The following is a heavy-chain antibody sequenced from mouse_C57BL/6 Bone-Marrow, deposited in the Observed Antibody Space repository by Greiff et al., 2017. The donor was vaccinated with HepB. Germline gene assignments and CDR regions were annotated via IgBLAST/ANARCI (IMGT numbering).Heavy chain of an antibody. Sequence: VQLQQSGPGLVQPSQSLSITCTVSGFSLTSYGVHWVRQSPGKGLEWLGVIWSGGSTDYNAAFISRLSISKDNSKSQVFFKMNSLQADDTAIYYCARIPLLLRSWYFDVWGTGTTVTVSS. CDR1: GFSLTSYG. V-gene: IGHV2-2*01. J-gene: IGHJ1*03. CDR2: IWSGGST. CDR3: ARIPLLLRSWYFDV. D-gene: IGHD1-1*01.